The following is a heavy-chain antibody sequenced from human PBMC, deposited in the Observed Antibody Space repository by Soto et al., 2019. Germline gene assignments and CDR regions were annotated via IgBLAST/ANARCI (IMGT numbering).Heavy chain of an antibody. Sequence: SETLSVTCTVSGGSIGSYYWSWIRQPPVKGLEWIGYIYYSGSTNYNPSLKSRVTISVDTSNNQFSLKLSSVTAADPAVYSSARGPLEMAPTPLDYWAQGTLPTVPS. J-gene: IGHJ4*02. CDR2: IYYSGST. CDR3: ARGPLEMAPTPLDY. D-gene: IGHD5-12*01. CDR1: GGSIGSYY. V-gene: IGHV4-59*01.